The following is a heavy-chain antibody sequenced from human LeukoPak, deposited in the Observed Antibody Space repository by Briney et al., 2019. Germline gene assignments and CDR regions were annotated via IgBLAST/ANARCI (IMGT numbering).Heavy chain of an antibody. CDR2: ISGSGGST. Sequence: PGGSLRLSCAASGFTFSSYAMSWVRQAPGKGLEWVSAISGSGGSTYYADSAKGRLTISRDNSKNTLYLQMNSLRAEDTAVYYCAKDGYIVVVPAATGLDYWGQGTLVTVSS. CDR3: AKDGYIVVVPAATGLDY. CDR1: GFTFSSYA. V-gene: IGHV3-23*01. D-gene: IGHD2-2*01. J-gene: IGHJ4*02.